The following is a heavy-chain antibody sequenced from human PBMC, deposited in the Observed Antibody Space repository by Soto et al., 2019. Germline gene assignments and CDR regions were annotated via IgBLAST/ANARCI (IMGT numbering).Heavy chain of an antibody. Sequence: GGSLRLSCAASGFTFTTYRMSWARQAPGKGLEWVANIKQDGSEEYYVDSVKGRFTISRDNAKNSLFLQMSSLSDDDTGVYYCARGGHSGHSPTDFDYWGQGILVTVSS. J-gene: IGHJ4*02. CDR1: GFTFTTYR. D-gene: IGHD1-26*01. V-gene: IGHV3-7*01. CDR3: ARGGHSGHSPTDFDY. CDR2: IKQDGSEE.